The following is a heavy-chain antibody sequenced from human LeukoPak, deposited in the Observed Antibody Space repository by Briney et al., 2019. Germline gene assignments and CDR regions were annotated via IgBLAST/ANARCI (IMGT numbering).Heavy chain of an antibody. CDR2: IYTSGST. CDR1: GGSISGYY. J-gene: IGHJ4*02. CDR3: ARGSPGSSGSYFDY. V-gene: IGHV4-4*07. Sequence: KPSETLSLTCTVSGGSISGYYWSWIRQPAGKGLEWIGRIYTSGSTNYNPSLKSRVTMSVDTSKNQFSLKLSSVTAADTAVYYCARGSPGSSGSYFDYWGQGTLVTVSS. D-gene: IGHD5-12*01.